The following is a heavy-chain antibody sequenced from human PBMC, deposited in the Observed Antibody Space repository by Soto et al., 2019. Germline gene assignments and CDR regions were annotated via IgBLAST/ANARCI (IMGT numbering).Heavy chain of an antibody. CDR3: ARHLPGYYDSSGFNY. J-gene: IGHJ4*02. V-gene: IGHV5-10-1*01. CDR1: GYSFTSYW. Sequence: GESLKISCKGSGYSFTSYWISWVRQMPGKGLEWMGRIDPSDSYTNYSPSFQGNATISADKSISTAYLQWSSLKASDTAMYYCARHLPGYYDSSGFNYWGQGTLATVSS. D-gene: IGHD3-22*01. CDR2: IDPSDSYT.